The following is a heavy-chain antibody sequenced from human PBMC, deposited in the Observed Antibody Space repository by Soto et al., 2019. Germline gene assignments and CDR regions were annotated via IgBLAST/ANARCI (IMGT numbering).Heavy chain of an antibody. Sequence: EVQLLESGGGLVQPGGSLRLSCAASGFTFSSYAMSWVRQAPGKGLEWVSAISGSGGSTYYADSVKGRFTISRDNSKNTLYLQMNSLRAEDTAVYYCAKDHRGGIRFLEWLLPSDYWGQGTLVTVSS. V-gene: IGHV3-23*01. CDR3: AKDHRGGIRFLEWLLPSDY. CDR1: GFTFSSYA. J-gene: IGHJ4*02. CDR2: ISGSGGST. D-gene: IGHD3-3*01.